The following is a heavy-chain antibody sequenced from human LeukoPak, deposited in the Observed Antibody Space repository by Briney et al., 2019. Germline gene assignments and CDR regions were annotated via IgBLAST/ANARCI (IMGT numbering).Heavy chain of an antibody. J-gene: IGHJ5*02. CDR2: ISGSGGST. D-gene: IGHD3-10*01. CDR3: AKNPPARFGELSWFDP. V-gene: IGHV3-23*01. CDR1: GFTVSSNY. Sequence: SGGSLRLSCAASGFTVSSNYMSWVRQAPGKGLEWVSAISGSGGSTYYADSVKGRFTISRDNSKNTLYLQMNSLRAEDTAVYYCAKNPPARFGELSWFDPWGQGTLVTVSS.